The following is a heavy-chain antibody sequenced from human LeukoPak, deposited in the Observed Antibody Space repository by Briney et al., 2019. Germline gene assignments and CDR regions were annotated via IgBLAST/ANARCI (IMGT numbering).Heavy chain of an antibody. D-gene: IGHD1-7*01. CDR1: GFTFTNYA. Sequence: GGSLRLSCVASGFTFTNYAMSWVRQAPGKGLEWVSAISGSGGSTYYADSVKGRFTISRDNSKNTLYLQMNSLRAEDTAVYYCAKWARITGLELGAFDIWGQGTMVTVSS. CDR3: AKWARITGLELGAFDI. V-gene: IGHV3-23*01. CDR2: ISGSGGST. J-gene: IGHJ3*02.